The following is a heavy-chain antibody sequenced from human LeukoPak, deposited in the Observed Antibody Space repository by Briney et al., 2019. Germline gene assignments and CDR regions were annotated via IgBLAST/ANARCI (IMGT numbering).Heavy chain of an antibody. Sequence: SETLSLTCTVSGGSISSSSYYWGWIRQPPGKGLEWIGSIYYSGSTYYNPSLKSRVTISVDTSKTQFSLKVSSVTAADTAVYYCARHWLRGAAKPGYMDVWGKGTTVTVSS. D-gene: IGHD5-18*01. V-gene: IGHV4-39*01. CDR1: GGSISSSSYY. CDR3: ARHWLRGAAKPGYMDV. J-gene: IGHJ6*03. CDR2: IYYSGST.